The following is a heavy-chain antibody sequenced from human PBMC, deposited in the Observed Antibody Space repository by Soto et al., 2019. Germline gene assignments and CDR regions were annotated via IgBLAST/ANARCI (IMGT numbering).Heavy chain of an antibody. CDR1: GFTFSSYA. J-gene: IGHJ4*02. Sequence: GLSCAASGFTFSSYAMSWVRQAPGKGLEWVSAISGSGGSTYYADSVKGRFTISRDNSKNTLYLQMNSLRAEDTAVYYCAKCYSSPIYYFDYWGQGTLVTVST. CDR2: ISGSGGST. CDR3: AKCYSSPIYYFDY. D-gene: IGHD2-2*02. V-gene: IGHV3-23*01.